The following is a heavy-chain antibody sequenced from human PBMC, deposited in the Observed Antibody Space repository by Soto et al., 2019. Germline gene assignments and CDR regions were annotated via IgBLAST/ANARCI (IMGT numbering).Heavy chain of an antibody. J-gene: IGHJ5*02. V-gene: IGHV3-21*01. CDR1: GYTFSSYG. CDR2: ISSGSSYI. D-gene: IGHD1-26*01. CDR3: AGELIVVAIKIYLAADNWTDP. Sequence: GASLTPSCAVSGYTFSSYGMNWVRPAQGTAPDWDSFISSGSSYIYYAVSWKGRFTSSRDNAKNSLYLQMNSLRAEDTAVYYCAGELIVVAIKIYLAADNWTDPWGQGIPVTVSA.